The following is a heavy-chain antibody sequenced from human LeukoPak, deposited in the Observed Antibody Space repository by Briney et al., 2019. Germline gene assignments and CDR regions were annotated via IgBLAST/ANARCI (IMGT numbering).Heavy chain of an antibody. Sequence: GASVKVSCKVSGYTLTELSMHWVRQAPGKGLEWMGGFDPEDGETIYAQKFQGRVTMTEDTSTDTAYMELRSLRSDDTAVYYCARDLGYCSSTSCPEAYWGQGTLVTVSS. D-gene: IGHD2-2*01. V-gene: IGHV1-24*01. CDR3: ARDLGYCSSTSCPEAY. CDR1: GYTLTELS. CDR2: FDPEDGET. J-gene: IGHJ4*02.